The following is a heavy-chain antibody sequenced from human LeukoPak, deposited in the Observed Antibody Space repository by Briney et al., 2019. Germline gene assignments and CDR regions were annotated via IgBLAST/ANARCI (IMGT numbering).Heavy chain of an antibody. V-gene: IGHV4-34*01. CDR2: INHSGST. D-gene: IGHD3-16*01. J-gene: IGHJ6*03. CDR3: AILSSGGGLLLGGYYYYMDV. CDR1: GGSFSGYY. Sequence: SETLSLTCAVYGGSFSGYYWSWLRQPPGKGLEWIGEINHSGSTNYNPSLKSRVTISVDTSKNQFSLKLSSVTAADTAVYYCAILSSGGGLLLGGYYYYMDVWGKGTTVTISS.